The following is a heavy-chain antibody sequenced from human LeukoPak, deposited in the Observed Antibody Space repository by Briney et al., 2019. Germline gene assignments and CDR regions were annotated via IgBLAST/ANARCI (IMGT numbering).Heavy chain of an antibody. Sequence: GGSLRLSCAASGFTFSSYSMNWVRQAPGKGLEWVSYISRSSSTIYYADSVKGRFTISRDNSKNTLYVQMNSLRAEDTAVYYCAKEGYSRGYYSYYYMDVWGKGTTVTVSS. V-gene: IGHV3-48*01. CDR2: ISRSSSTI. CDR3: AKEGYSRGYYSYYYMDV. D-gene: IGHD6-13*01. J-gene: IGHJ6*03. CDR1: GFTFSSYS.